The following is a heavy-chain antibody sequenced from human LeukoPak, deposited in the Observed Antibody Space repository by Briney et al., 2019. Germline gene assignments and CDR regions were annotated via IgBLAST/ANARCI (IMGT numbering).Heavy chain of an antibody. J-gene: IGHJ5*02. Sequence: SETLSLTCAVYGGSFSGYYWSWIRQPPGKGLEWIGEINHSGSTNYNPSLKSRVTMSVDPSKSQFSLKLTAVTAADTAVYYCARLGAVLTSVNWFDPWGQGTLVTVSS. CDR2: INHSGST. CDR1: GGSFSGYY. V-gene: IGHV4-34*01. D-gene: IGHD4-23*01. CDR3: ARLGAVLTSVNWFDP.